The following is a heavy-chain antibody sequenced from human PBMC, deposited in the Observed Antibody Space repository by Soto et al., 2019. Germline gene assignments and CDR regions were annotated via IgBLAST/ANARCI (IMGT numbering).Heavy chain of an antibody. D-gene: IGHD6-6*01. Sequence: QVQLVQSGAEVKKPGASVKVSCKASGYTFTTYGISWVRQAPGQGLEWMGRISTYNGNTKYAQKLQGRVTMTTDTTTNTAYMELRSLRSDDTAVYYCARDPQYSTSSQVFDSWGQGTLVTVSS. J-gene: IGHJ4*02. CDR2: ISTYNGNT. CDR3: ARDPQYSTSSQVFDS. CDR1: GYTFTTYG. V-gene: IGHV1-18*01.